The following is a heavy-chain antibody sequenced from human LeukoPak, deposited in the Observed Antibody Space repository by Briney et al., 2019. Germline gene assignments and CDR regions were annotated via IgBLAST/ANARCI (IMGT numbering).Heavy chain of an antibody. CDR3: ARYYYGSGTSFDP. CDR1: GFTFSNYC. J-gene: IGHJ5*02. V-gene: IGHV3-7*01. Sequence: GGSLSLSCAAAGFTFSNYCVTWVRQAAGKGLEGVANVKQDGSEKHYVDSVKGRFTISRDNAKNLLYLQMSSLRGDDTAVYYCARYYYGSGTSFDPWGQGTLVTVSS. D-gene: IGHD3-10*01. CDR2: VKQDGSEK.